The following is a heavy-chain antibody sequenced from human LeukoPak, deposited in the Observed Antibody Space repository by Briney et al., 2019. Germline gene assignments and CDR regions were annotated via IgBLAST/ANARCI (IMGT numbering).Heavy chain of an antibody. J-gene: IGHJ1*01. V-gene: IGHV4-59*01. Sequence: PSETLSLTRTVSGGSINNYYWTWIRQPPGKGLEWIGYVYDSESTNYNPSLKSRLTISVDTSKNQFYLRLRSVTAADTAVYYCARGPGVSSPWHKTPRAEYFQHWGQGTLVTVSS. D-gene: IGHD2-8*01. CDR3: ARGPGVSSPWHKTPRAEYFQH. CDR1: GGSINNYY. CDR2: VYDSEST.